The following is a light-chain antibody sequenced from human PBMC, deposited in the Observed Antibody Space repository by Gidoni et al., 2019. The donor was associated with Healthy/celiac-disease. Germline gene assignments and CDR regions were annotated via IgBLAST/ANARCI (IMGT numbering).Light chain of an antibody. J-gene: IGKJ1*01. V-gene: IGKV1-39*01. CDR2: AAS. Sequence: DIQMTQSPSSLSASVGDRVTITCRAIQSISSYLNWYQQKPGKAPKLLIYAASSLQSGVPSRFSGSGSGTDFTLTISSLQPEDFATYYCQQSYSSITFGQGTKVEIK. CDR3: QQSYSSIT. CDR1: QSISSY.